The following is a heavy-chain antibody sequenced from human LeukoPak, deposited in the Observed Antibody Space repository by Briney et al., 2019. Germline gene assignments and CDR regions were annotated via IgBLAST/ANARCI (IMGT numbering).Heavy chain of an antibody. Sequence: SVKVSCKASGGTFSSYAISWVRQAPGQGLEWMGGIIPIFATTNYAQKFQGRVTNTADESTSTAYMELSSLRSEDTAVYYCARQLERRYYYYMDVWGKGTTVTVSS. V-gene: IGHV1-69*13. CDR3: ARQLERRYYYYMDV. CDR2: IIPIFATT. J-gene: IGHJ6*03. D-gene: IGHD1-1*01. CDR1: GGTFSSYA.